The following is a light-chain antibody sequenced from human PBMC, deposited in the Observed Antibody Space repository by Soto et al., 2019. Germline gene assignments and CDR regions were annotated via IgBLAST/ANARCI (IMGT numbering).Light chain of an antibody. CDR3: QVWDSSSDPRVV. CDR1: NIGTHS. J-gene: IGLJ2*01. CDR2: DDS. V-gene: IGLV3-21*02. Sequence: SYELTQPPSVSVAPGQTARISCGGNNIGTHSVHWYQQKPGQAPVLVVYDDSDRPSGIPARFSGSNSGNMATLTISGVAAGDEAEYYCQVWDSSSDPRVVFGGGTKLTVL.